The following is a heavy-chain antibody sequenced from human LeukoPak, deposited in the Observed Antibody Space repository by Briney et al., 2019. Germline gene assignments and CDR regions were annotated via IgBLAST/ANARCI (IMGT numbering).Heavy chain of an antibody. Sequence: SETLSLTCTVSGGSISSNYWSWIRQPAGKGLEWIGRVYTSGSTNYSPSLKSRVTLSVDTSRNQFSLRLSSVTAADTAVYYCARDGRGYASSWYFDLWGQGTLVTVSS. J-gene: IGHJ4*02. CDR3: ARDGRGYASSWYFDL. V-gene: IGHV4-4*07. CDR1: GGSISSNY. CDR2: VYTSGST. D-gene: IGHD6-13*01.